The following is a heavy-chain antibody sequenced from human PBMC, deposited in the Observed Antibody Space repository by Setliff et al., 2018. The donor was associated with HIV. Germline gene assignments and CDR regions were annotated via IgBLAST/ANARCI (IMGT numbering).Heavy chain of an antibody. CDR1: GYTFINYG. V-gene: IGHV1-8*02. CDR3: ATDSNFGGIVTPWDY. Sequence: ASVKVSCKAFGYTFINYGISWVRQAPGQGLEWMGWMNPNSGNTGYAQKFQGRVTMTKNTSISTAYMELSSLRSEDTAVYYCATDSNFGGIVTPWDYWGQGTLVTVSS. CDR2: MNPNSGNT. D-gene: IGHD1-26*01. J-gene: IGHJ4*02.